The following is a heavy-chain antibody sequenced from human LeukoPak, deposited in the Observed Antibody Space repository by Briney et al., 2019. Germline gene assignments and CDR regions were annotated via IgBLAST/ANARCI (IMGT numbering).Heavy chain of an antibody. CDR1: GGSFSGYY. Sequence: SETLSLTCAVYGGSFSGYYWSWIRQPPGKGLEWIGEINHSGSTNYNPSLKSRVTISVDTSKNQFSLNLASVTAADTAVYYCSRESGPFSPFGYWGQGTLVTVTS. V-gene: IGHV4-34*01. J-gene: IGHJ4*02. CDR2: INHSGST. CDR3: SRESGPFSPFGY. D-gene: IGHD1-26*01.